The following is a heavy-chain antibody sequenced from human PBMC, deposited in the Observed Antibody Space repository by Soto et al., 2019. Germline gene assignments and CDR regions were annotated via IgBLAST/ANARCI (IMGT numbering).Heavy chain of an antibody. J-gene: IGHJ4*02. D-gene: IGHD2-15*01. CDR2: ISGSGSGT. CDR3: TKDSTGYYQPISF. CDR1: GFTFSGCA. V-gene: IGHV3-23*01. Sequence: EVQLLESGGGLVQPGGSLRLSCAASGFTFSGCAMSWVRQAPGKGLEWVSSISGSGSGTYYTDSAKGRFTISRDNSKNTLYLQMNSLRAEDTAVYYCTKDSTGYYQPISFWGQGTLVTVSS.